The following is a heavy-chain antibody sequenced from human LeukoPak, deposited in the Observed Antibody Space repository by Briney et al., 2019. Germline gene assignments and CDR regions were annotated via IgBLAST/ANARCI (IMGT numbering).Heavy chain of an antibody. CDR1: GYTFTSYY. V-gene: IGHV1-46*01. J-gene: IGHJ4*02. D-gene: IGHD4-23*01. CDR2: INPSGGST. CDR3: ARVRSTVVTPSYYFDY. Sequence: ASVNVSCKASGYTFTSYYMHWVRQAPGQGLEWMGIINPSGGSTSYAQKFQGRVTMTRDTSTSTVYMELSSLRSEDTAVYYCARVRSTVVTPSYYFDYWGQGTLVTVSS.